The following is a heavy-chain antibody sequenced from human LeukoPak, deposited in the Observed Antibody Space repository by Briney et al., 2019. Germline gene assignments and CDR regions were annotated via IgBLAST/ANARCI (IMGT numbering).Heavy chain of an antibody. CDR2: ISAYNGNT. CDR3: ARRAVAVAGFYYYYGMDV. J-gene: IGHJ6*02. Sequence: ASVKVSCKASGYTFISYGISWVRQAPGQGLEWMGWISAYNGNTSYAQKLQGRVTMTTDTSTSTAYMELRSLRSDDTAVYYCARRAVAVAGFYYYYGMDVWGQGTTVTVSS. D-gene: IGHD6-19*01. V-gene: IGHV1-18*01. CDR1: GYTFISYG.